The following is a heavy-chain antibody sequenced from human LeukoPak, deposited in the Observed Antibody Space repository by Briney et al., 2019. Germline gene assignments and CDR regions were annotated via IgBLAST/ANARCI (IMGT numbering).Heavy chain of an antibody. J-gene: IGHJ3*02. Sequence: SETLSLTCTVSGGSIRSRNYYWDWIRQPPGKGLEWIGNFYDSGSTYYNPSLKSRVTISGDTSKDQFSLKLTSVTAADTAVYYCARHTRPGCSGYENAFDIWGQGTMVTVSS. D-gene: IGHD5-12*01. CDR1: GGSIRSRNYY. CDR2: FYDSGST. CDR3: ARHTRPGCSGYENAFDI. V-gene: IGHV4-39*01.